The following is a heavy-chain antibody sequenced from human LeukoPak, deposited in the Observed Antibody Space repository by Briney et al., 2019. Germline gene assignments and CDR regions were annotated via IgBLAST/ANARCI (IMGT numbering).Heavy chain of an antibody. D-gene: IGHD5-24*01. CDR2: ISSSGNT. CDR3: ARHLSQGDGNKHGFDN. CDR1: GGSISSPPYD. V-gene: IGHV4-39*01. J-gene: IGHJ4*02. Sequence: SETLSLTCTVSGGSISSPPYDWGWIRQPPGKGLEYIGSISSSGNTYYNASLQSRVTISVDASKNQFSLKLGSVTAADTAVYFCARHLSQGDGNKHGFDNWGRGTLVTVSS.